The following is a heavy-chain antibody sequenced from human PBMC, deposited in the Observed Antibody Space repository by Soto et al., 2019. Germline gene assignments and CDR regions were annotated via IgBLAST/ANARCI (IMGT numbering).Heavy chain of an antibody. CDR1: ASSIGSGFYY. CDR3: ARGTYYFYMDV. Sequence: QVQLQESGPGLVKPSQTLSLTCTVSASSIGSGFYYWSWIRQHPGKGLEWIGYIYSRGNTYYNPSLKSRVTISLDTSDNQFSLTLSSVTAADTAVYYCARGTYYFYMDVWGKGTTVTVSS. J-gene: IGHJ6*03. CDR2: IYSRGNT. V-gene: IGHV4-31*03.